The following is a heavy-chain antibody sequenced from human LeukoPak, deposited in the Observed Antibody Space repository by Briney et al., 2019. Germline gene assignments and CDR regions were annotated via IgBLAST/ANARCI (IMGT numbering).Heavy chain of an antibody. V-gene: IGHV3-30*04. D-gene: IGHD2-21*02. CDR3: AGSLSSRWVVTYTFDY. CDR1: GFTFSSYA. CDR2: ISYDGSNK. Sequence: GGSLRLSCAASGFTFSSYAMHWVRQAPGKGLEWVAVISYDGSNKYYADSVKGRFTISRDNSKNTLYLQMNSLRAEDTAVYYCAGSLSSRWVVTYTFDYWGQGTLVTVSS. J-gene: IGHJ4*02.